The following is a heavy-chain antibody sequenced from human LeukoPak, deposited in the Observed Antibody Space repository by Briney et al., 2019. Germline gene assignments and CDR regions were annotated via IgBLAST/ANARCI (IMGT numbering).Heavy chain of an antibody. V-gene: IGHV4-39*01. CDR1: GGSISSSGYY. J-gene: IGHJ5*02. Sequence: SETLSLTCTVSGGSISSSGYYWGWIRQPPGKGLEWIASIYYSGSTYYNPSLKSRVTISVDTSKNQLSLKLSYLTAADTAVYYCARHEYSGSYYGLSWFDPWGQGTLVTVSS. CDR2: IYYSGST. D-gene: IGHD1-26*01. CDR3: ARHEYSGSYYGLSWFDP.